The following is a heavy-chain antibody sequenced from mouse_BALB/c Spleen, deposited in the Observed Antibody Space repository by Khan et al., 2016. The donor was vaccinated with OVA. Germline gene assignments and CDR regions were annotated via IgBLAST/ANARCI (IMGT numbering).Heavy chain of an antibody. CDR1: GYSITSNYA. J-gene: IGHJ4*01. CDR3: ARGNYYGYALDY. V-gene: IGHV3-2*02. CDR2: ISYSGST. D-gene: IGHD1-1*01. Sequence: VQLKESGPGLVKPSQSLSLTCTVNGYSITSNYAWNWIRQFPGNKLEWMGYISYSGSTNYNPSLKSRLSLTRDTSKNQFFLLLHSVTTEDSATYYCARGNYYGYALDYWGQGTSVTVSS.